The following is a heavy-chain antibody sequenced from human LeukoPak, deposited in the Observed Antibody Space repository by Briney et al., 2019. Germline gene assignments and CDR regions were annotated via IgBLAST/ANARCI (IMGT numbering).Heavy chain of an antibody. Sequence: GGSLRLSYAASGFTFSSYGMHWVRQAPGKGLEWVAFIRYDGNNKYYADSVKGRFTISRDNSKNTLYLQMNSLRAEDTAVYYCAKGRIAAARTSADYWGQGTLVTVSS. D-gene: IGHD6-13*01. J-gene: IGHJ4*02. CDR2: IRYDGNNK. CDR1: GFTFSSYG. CDR3: AKGRIAAARTSADY. V-gene: IGHV3-30*02.